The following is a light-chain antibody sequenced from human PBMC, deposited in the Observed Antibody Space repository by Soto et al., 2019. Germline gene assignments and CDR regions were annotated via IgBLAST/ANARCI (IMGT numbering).Light chain of an antibody. J-gene: IGKJ2*01. CDR2: KAS. Sequence: DIQMTQSPSTLSASVGDRVTITCRASQSISSWLAWSQQKPGKAPNLLIYKASSLGSGVPSGLSGSGSGTEFTVTFSSLQTDDFATYDCHQYNSYSITFGQGTKVEIK. CDR3: HQYNSYSIT. CDR1: QSISSW. V-gene: IGKV1-5*03.